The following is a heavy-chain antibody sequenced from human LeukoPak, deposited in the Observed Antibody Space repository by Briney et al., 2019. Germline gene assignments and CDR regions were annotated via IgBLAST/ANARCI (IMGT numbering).Heavy chain of an antibody. J-gene: IGHJ2*01. CDR2: IYYSGST. V-gene: IGHV4-31*03. CDR3: ARDRYTVVSWYFDL. D-gene: IGHD4-23*01. Sequence: SQTLSLTCTVSGGSISSGGYYWSWIRQHPGKGLEWIGYIYYSGSTYYNPSLKSRVTISVDTSKNQFSLKLSSVTAADTAVYYCARDRYTVVSWYFDLWGRGTLVTVSS. CDR1: GGSISSGGYY.